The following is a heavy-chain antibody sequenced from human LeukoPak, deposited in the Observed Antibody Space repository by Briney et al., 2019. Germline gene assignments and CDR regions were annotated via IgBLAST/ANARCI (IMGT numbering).Heavy chain of an antibody. CDR1: GFTFSSYA. V-gene: IGHV3-64*01. J-gene: IGHJ4*02. CDR2: ISSNGGRT. Sequence: GGSLRLSCVVSGFTFSSYAMHWVRQAPGKGLEYVSAISSNGGRTYYANSVKGRFTISRDNSKNTLYLQMGSLRVEDMAVYYCARASSGWYGYWGQGTLVTVSS. CDR3: ARASSGWYGY. D-gene: IGHD6-19*01.